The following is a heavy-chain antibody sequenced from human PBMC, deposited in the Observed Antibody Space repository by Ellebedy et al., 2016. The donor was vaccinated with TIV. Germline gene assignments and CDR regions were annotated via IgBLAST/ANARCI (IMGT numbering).Heavy chain of an antibody. CDR2: ISAYNGNT. CDR3: AREGGTQRFDY. D-gene: IGHD1-26*01. CDR1: GYTFTSYG. V-gene: IGHV1-18*01. Sequence: AASVKVSCKASGYTFTSYGISWVRQAPGQGLEWIGWISAYNGNTNYAQKFQDRVTMTTDTSTTTAYMELRSLRSDDTAVYYCAREGGTQRFDYWGQGTLVTVSS. J-gene: IGHJ4*02.